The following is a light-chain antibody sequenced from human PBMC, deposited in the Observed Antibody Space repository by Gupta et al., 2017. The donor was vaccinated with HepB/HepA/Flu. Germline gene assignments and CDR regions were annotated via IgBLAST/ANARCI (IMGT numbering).Light chain of an antibody. CDR3: QQYVSYST. J-gene: IGKJ1*01. Sequence: DIQMTQSPSTLSASAGDTVTITCRASQSIGDWLAWYQQKPGKAPNLLISKASNLETGVPSRFSGSGSGTEFTLTIISLQPDDIAIYYCQQYVSYSTFGQGTKVQIK. CDR1: QSIGDW. CDR2: KAS. V-gene: IGKV1-5*03.